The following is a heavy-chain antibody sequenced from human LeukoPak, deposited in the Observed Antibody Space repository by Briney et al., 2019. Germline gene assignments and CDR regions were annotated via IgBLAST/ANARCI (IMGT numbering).Heavy chain of an antibody. J-gene: IGHJ6*03. CDR1: GYTFTGYY. CDR3: ARHSSGWYNYYYYMDV. CDR2: INPNSGGT. D-gene: IGHD6-19*01. V-gene: IGHV1-2*02. Sequence: ASVKVSCKASGYTFTGYYMHWVRQAPGQGLEWMGWINPNSGGTNYAQKFQGRVTMTRDTSTSTAYMELRSLRSDDTAVYYCARHSSGWYNYYYYMDVWGKGTTVTVSS.